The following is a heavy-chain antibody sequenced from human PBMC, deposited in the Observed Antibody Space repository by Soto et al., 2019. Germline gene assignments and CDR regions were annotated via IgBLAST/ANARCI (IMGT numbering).Heavy chain of an antibody. J-gene: IGHJ6*02. Sequence: QVQLAESGGGVVQPGRSLRLSCAASGFTFSSYAMHWVRQAPGKGLEWVAVISYDGSNKYYADSVKGRFTISRDNSKNTLYLQMNSLRAEDTAVYYCAREEVGAFYYYYGMDVWGQGTTVTVSS. CDR3: AREEVGAFYYYYGMDV. CDR1: GFTFSSYA. V-gene: IGHV3-30-3*01. CDR2: ISYDGSNK. D-gene: IGHD1-26*01.